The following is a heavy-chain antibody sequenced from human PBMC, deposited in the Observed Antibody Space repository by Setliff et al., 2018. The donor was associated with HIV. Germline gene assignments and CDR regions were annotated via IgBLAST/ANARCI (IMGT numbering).Heavy chain of an antibody. Sequence: SETLSLTCAVYGGSFSGYYWSWIRQPPGKGLEWIGEINHSGSTNYNPSLKSRVTISVDTSKNQFSLKLSSVTAADTAVYYCARGRITMVRGVSNWFDPWG. CDR3: ARGRITMVRGVSNWFDP. CDR2: INHSGST. J-gene: IGHJ5*02. V-gene: IGHV4-34*01. D-gene: IGHD3-10*01. CDR1: GGSFSGYY.